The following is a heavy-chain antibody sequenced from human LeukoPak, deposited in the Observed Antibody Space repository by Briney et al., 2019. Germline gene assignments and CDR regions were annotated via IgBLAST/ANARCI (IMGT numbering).Heavy chain of an antibody. CDR3: ARVPAIRLGARIFFDY. V-gene: IGHV3-23*01. J-gene: IGHJ4*02. CDR1: EFTFSNYA. Sequence: PGGSLRLSCAASEFTFSNYAMTLVRQAPGKGLEWVSSISGDGVHTYYADSVKGRFTISRDNSKSTLYLQLNSLRAEDTAVYYCARVPAIRLGARIFFDYWGQGTLDTVSS. D-gene: IGHD7-27*01. CDR2: ISGDGVHT.